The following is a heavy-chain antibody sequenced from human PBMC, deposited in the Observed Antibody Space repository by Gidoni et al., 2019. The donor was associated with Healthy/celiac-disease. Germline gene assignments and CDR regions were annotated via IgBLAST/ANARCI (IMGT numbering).Heavy chain of an antibody. J-gene: IGHJ4*02. V-gene: IGHV4-39*01. CDR3: ARRDYYDSSGYYGLDY. Sequence: QLQLQESGPGLVKPSETLSLTCTGAGGSISSSSYYWGWIRQPPGKGLEWIGSIYYSGSTYYNPSLKSRVTISVDTSKNQFSLKLSSVTAADTAVYYCARRDYYDSSGYYGLDYWGQGTLVTVSS. CDR1: GGSISSSSYY. CDR2: IYYSGST. D-gene: IGHD3-22*01.